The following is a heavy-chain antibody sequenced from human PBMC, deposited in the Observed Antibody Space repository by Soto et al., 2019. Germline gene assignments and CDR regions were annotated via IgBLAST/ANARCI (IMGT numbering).Heavy chain of an antibody. J-gene: IGHJ5*02. CDR1: GGTFSSYA. CDR3: ARGYCSGGSCYNWFDP. CDR2: IIPSFGTA. V-gene: IGHV1-69*01. D-gene: IGHD2-15*01. Sequence: QVQLVQSGAEVKKPGSSVKVSCKASGGTFSSYAISWVRQAPGQGLEWMGGIIPSFGTANYAQKFQGRVTSTADESTSTAYMELSSLRSEDTAVYYCARGYCSGGSCYNWFDPWGQGTLVTVSS.